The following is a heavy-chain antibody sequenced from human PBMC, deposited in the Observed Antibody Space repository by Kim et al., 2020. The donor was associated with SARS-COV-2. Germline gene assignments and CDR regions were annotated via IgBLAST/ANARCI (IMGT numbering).Heavy chain of an antibody. Sequence: ASVKVSCKASGYTFTSYAMHWVRQAPGQRLEWMGWINAGNGNTKYSQKFQGRVTITRDTSASTAYMELSSLRSEDTAVYYCARGMGRLGVYYPYFQHWGQGTLVTVSS. D-gene: IGHD2-8*01. CDR3: ARGMGRLGVYYPYFQH. J-gene: IGHJ1*01. V-gene: IGHV1-3*01. CDR2: INAGNGNT. CDR1: GYTFTSYA.